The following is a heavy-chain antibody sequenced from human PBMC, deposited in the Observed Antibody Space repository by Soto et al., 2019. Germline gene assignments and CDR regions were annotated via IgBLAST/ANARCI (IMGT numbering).Heavy chain of an antibody. D-gene: IGHD3-10*01. V-gene: IGHV4-30-4*01. CDR3: ARVPSGDKVDY. Sequence: QVQLQESGPGLVEPSQTLSLTCTVSGDSISNGYYTWRWIRQPPGKDLEWIGHIYNSVNTYSNPSLKSRVTISADTSKNLFSLTLSSVTAADTAVYYCARVPSGDKVDYWGQGTLVTVSS. CDR1: GDSISNGYYT. CDR2: IYNSVNT. J-gene: IGHJ4*02.